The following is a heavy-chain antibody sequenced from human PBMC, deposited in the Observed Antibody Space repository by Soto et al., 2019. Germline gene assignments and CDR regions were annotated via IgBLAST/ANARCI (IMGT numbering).Heavy chain of an antibody. Sequence: GASVKVSCKVSGYTFTSYAMHWVRQAPGQRLEWMGWINAGNGNTKYSQKFQGRVTITRDTSASTAYMELSSLRSEDTAVYYCARDGIAGYSSGWYDYWGQGTLVTVSS. CDR1: GYTFTSYA. CDR2: INAGNGNT. CDR3: ARDGIAGYSSGWYDY. D-gene: IGHD6-19*01. J-gene: IGHJ4*02. V-gene: IGHV1-3*01.